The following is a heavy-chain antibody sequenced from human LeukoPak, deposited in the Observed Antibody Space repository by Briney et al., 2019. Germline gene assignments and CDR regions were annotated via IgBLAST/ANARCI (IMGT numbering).Heavy chain of an antibody. CDR2: INHSGST. Sequence: PSETLSLTCAVYGGSFSGYYWSWIRQPPGKGLEWIGEINHSGSTNYNPSLKSRLTISVDTSKNQFSLKLISVTAADTAVYYCARGRYCSSTSCSIGPNRAKKFDCWGQGTLVTVSS. D-gene: IGHD2-2*01. V-gene: IGHV4-34*01. J-gene: IGHJ4*02. CDR3: ARGRYCSSTSCSIGPNRAKKFDC. CDR1: GGSFSGYY.